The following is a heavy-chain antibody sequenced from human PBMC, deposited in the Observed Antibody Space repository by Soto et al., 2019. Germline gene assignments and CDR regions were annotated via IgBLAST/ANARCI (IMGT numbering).Heavy chain of an antibody. CDR1: GFTFSSYA. V-gene: IGHV3-23*01. CDR2: ISGSGGST. CDR3: AKRSSGVVPAAISFDY. Sequence: GGSLRLSCAASGFTFSSYAMSWVRQAPGKGLEWVSAISGSGGSTYYADSVKGRFTISRDNSKNTLYLQMNSLRAEDMAVYYCAKRSSGVVPAAISFDYWGQGTLVPVSS. J-gene: IGHJ4*02. D-gene: IGHD2-2*02.